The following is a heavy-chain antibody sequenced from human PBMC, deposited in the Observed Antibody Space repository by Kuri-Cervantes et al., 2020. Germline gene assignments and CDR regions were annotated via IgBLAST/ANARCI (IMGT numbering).Heavy chain of an antibody. Sequence: SEILSLTCTVSGGSISGSSYYWGWIRQPPGKGLEWIGSIYYSGSTYYNPSLKSRVTISVDTSKNQFSLKLSSVTAADTAVYYCARMSTVSFDYWGQGTLVTVSS. CDR1: GGSISGSSYY. D-gene: IGHD4-17*01. CDR2: IYYSGST. V-gene: IGHV4-39*01. CDR3: ARMSTVSFDY. J-gene: IGHJ4*02.